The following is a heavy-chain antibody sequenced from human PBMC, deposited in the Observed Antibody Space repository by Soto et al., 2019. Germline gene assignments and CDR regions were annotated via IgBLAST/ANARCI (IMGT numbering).Heavy chain of an antibody. V-gene: IGHV3-33*01. CDR1: GFTFSSYG. CDR3: AREERASSSWSWYYYYYYGMDV. CDR2: IWYDGSNK. J-gene: IGHJ6*02. Sequence: GGSLRLSCAASGFTFSSYGMHWVRQAPGKGLEWVAVIWYDGSNKYYADSVKGRFTISRDNSKNTLYLQMNSLRAEDTAVYYCAREERASSSWSWYYYYYYGMDVWGQGTTVTVS. D-gene: IGHD6-13*01.